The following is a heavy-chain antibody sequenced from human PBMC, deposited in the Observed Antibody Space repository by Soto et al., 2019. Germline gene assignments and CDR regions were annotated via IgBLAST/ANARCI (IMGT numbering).Heavy chain of an antibody. V-gene: IGHV4-39*01. J-gene: IGHJ4*02. D-gene: IGHD5-18*01. CDR1: GGSISSSSYY. CDR3: ARHYNELWPYYFDY. Sequence: QLQLQESGPGLVKPSETLSLTCTVSGGSISSSSYYWGWIRQPPGKGLEWIGSIYYSGSTYNNPSIESRITMSVDTSENQFSLKLGSVTAADTAVYYCARHYNELWPYYFDYWGQGTLVTVSS. CDR2: IYYSGST.